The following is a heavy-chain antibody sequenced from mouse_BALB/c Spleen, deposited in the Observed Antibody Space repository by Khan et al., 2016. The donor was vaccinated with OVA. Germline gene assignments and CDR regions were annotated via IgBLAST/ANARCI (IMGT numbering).Heavy chain of an antibody. CDR2: IWSAGST. V-gene: IGHV2-2*02. J-gene: IGHJ3*01. CDR1: GFSLNNYS. Sequence: QIQLVQSGPGLVQPSQSLSITCTVSGFSLNNYSVHWVRQSPGKGLEWLGVIWSAGSTDYNAAFISRLTISKDNSRSQVFFKMNSLQPNDTAIYYGARRGYDYGRGALFAYWGQGTLVTVSA. D-gene: IGHD2-4*01. CDR3: ARRGYDYGRGALFAY.